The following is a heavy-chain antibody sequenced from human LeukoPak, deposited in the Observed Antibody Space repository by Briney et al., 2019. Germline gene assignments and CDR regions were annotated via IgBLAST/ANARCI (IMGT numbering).Heavy chain of an antibody. CDR3: ARDGDSYSSSYSPPFDY. CDR1: GGTFSSYA. Sequence: SVKVSCKASGGTFSSYAISWVRQAPGQGLEWMGGIIPIFGTANYAQKFQGRVTITADESTSTAYMELSRLRSDDTAVYYCARDGDSYSSSYSPPFDYWGQGTLVTVSS. V-gene: IGHV1-69*13. J-gene: IGHJ4*02. D-gene: IGHD6-13*01. CDR2: IIPIFGTA.